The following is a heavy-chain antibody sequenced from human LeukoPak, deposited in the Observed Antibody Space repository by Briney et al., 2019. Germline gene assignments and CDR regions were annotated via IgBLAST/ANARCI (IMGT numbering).Heavy chain of an antibody. V-gene: IGHV3-11*06. CDR1: GFTFSDYY. CDR3: AGALTSYYYYMDV. CDR2: ISSSSSYI. Sequence: GGSLRLSCAASGFTFSDYYMSWIRQAPGKGLEWVSSISSSSSYIYYADSVKGRFTISRDNAKNSLYLQMNSLRAEDTAVYYCAGALTSYYYYMDVWGKGTTVTISS. J-gene: IGHJ6*03.